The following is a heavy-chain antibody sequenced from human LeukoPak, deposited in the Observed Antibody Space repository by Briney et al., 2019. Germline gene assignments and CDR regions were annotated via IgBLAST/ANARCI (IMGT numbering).Heavy chain of an antibody. Sequence: ASVKVSCKASGYTFTSYAIHWVRQAPGQRLEWMGWISAGNGNTKYSQNFQGRVTFISNTSATTAFMELSSLRSEDAAVYYCARDQYSSSWYAEVYYYYGMDVWGQGTTVTVSS. V-gene: IGHV1-3*01. D-gene: IGHD6-13*01. CDR3: ARDQYSSSWYAEVYYYYGMDV. CDR1: GYTFTSYA. CDR2: ISAGNGNT. J-gene: IGHJ6*02.